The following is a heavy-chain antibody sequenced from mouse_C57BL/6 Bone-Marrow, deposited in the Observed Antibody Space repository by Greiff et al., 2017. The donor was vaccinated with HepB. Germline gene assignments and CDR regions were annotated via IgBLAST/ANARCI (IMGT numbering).Heavy chain of an antibody. J-gene: IGHJ2*01. V-gene: IGHV2-5*01. Sequence: QVQLKESGPGLVQPSQSLSITCTVSGFSLTSYGVHWVRQSPGKGLEWLGVIWRGGSTDYNAAFMSRLSITKDNSKSQVFFKMNSLQADDTAIYYCAKRNDYDGYYFDYWGQGTTLTVSS. CDR3: AKRNDYDGYYFDY. CDR1: GFSLTSYG. D-gene: IGHD2-4*01. CDR2: IWRGGST.